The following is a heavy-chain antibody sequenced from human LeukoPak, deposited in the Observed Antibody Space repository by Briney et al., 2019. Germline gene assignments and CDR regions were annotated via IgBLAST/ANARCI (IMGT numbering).Heavy chain of an antibody. Sequence: GRSLRLSCAASGFTFSSYAMHWVRQAPGKGLEWVAVISYDGSNKYYADSVKGRFTISRDNSKNTLYLQMNSLRAEDTAVYYCARDARGKRSFYWGQGTLVTVSS. CDR2: ISYDGSNK. D-gene: IGHD2-15*01. V-gene: IGHV3-30*04. J-gene: IGHJ4*02. CDR3: ARDARGKRSFY. CDR1: GFTFSSYA.